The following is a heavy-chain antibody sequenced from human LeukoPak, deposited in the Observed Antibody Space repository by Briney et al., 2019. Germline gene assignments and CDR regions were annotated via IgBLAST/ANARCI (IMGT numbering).Heavy chain of an antibody. D-gene: IGHD2-15*01. Sequence: ASVKVSCKVSGYTLTELSMHWVRQAPGKGLEWMGGFDPEDGETIYTQKFQGRVTMTEDTSTDTAYMELSSLRSEDTAVYYCARTCSGGSCYYAFDIWGQGTMVTVSS. CDR3: ARTCSGGSCYYAFDI. V-gene: IGHV1-24*01. J-gene: IGHJ3*02. CDR2: FDPEDGET. CDR1: GYTLTELS.